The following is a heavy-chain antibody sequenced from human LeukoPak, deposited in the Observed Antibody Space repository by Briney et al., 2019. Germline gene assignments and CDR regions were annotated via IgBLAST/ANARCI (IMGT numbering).Heavy chain of an antibody. Sequence: PGRSLRLSCTASGFTFGDYAMSWVRQAPGKGLEWVGFIRSKAYGGTTEYAASVKGRFTISRDDSKSIAYLQMNSLKTEDTAVYYCTRSPSDGTLATYYDFWSGYPYSVDYWGQGTLVTVSS. V-gene: IGHV3-49*04. CDR2: IRSKAYGGTT. CDR1: GFTFGDYA. D-gene: IGHD3-3*01. CDR3: TRSPSDGTLATYYDFWSGYPYSVDY. J-gene: IGHJ4*02.